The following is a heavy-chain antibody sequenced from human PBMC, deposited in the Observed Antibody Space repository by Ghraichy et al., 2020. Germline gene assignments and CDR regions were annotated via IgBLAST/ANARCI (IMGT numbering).Heavy chain of an antibody. D-gene: IGHD6-13*01. Sequence: SETLSLTCTVSGGSISSYYWSWIRQPAGKGLEWIGRIYTSGSTNYNPSLKSRVTMSVDTSKNQFSLKLSSVTAADTAVYYCARSSLSSSWYHYYYYGMDVWGQGTTVTVSS. CDR3: ARSSLSSSWYHYYYYGMDV. CDR1: GGSISSYY. V-gene: IGHV4-4*07. J-gene: IGHJ6*02. CDR2: IYTSGST.